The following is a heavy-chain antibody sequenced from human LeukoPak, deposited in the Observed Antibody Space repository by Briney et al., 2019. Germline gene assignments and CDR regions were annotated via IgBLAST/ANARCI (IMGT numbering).Heavy chain of an antibody. CDR1: GFTFSSYE. CDR3: ARDCSSTSCYVDYYYYMDV. Sequence: GGSLRLSCAASGFTFSSYEMNWVRQAPGKGLEWVSYISSSGSIIYYADSVKGRFTISRDNAKNSVYLQMTSLRAEDTAVYYCARDCSSTSCYVDYYYYMDVWGKGTTVTVSS. V-gene: IGHV3-48*03. D-gene: IGHD2-2*01. CDR2: ISSSGSII. J-gene: IGHJ6*03.